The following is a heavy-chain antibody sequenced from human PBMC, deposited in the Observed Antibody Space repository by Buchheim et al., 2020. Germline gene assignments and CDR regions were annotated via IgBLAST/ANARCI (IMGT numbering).Heavy chain of an antibody. Sequence: EVQLLESGGGLVQPGGSLRLSCAASGFTSSSFAMGWVRQAPGKGLEWVPSISGSGETTNYADSVKGRFTISRDTSQTTLYLEMNSLRAEDTAIYYCAKSRYSYGYDCFDFWGQGTL. J-gene: IGHJ4*02. CDR3: AKSRYSYGYDCFDF. CDR2: ISGSGETT. D-gene: IGHD5-18*01. V-gene: IGHV3-23*01. CDR1: GFTSSSFA.